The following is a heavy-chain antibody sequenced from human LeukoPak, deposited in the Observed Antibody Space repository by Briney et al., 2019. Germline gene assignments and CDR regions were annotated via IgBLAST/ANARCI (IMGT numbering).Heavy chain of an antibody. CDR2: AYYRSKWYN. J-gene: IGHJ5*02. V-gene: IGHV6-1*01. Sequence: SQTLSLTCAISGDSVSSNSAAWNWIRQSPSRGLEWLGSAYYRSKWYNDYAVSVKSRITINPDTSKNQFSLQLNSVTPEDMAVYYCARDQRIAVAGGAYCGGDCYSDNWFDPWGQGTLVTVSS. D-gene: IGHD2-21*02. CDR1: GDSVSSNSAA. CDR3: ARDQRIAVAGGAYCGGDCYSDNWFDP.